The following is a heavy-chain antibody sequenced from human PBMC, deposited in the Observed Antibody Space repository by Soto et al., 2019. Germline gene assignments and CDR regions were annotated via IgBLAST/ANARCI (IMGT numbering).Heavy chain of an antibody. J-gene: IGHJ4*02. Sequence: QVQLVESGGGVVQPGTSLRLSCSASGFTLSGVDMHWVRQAPGKGLEWVAVLSYDGRNENYAYSVKGGFTVSRDSSKSKLYMQMNSLRTEDAAVYYWEKGGWYTSSSRSDCWGQGTLVTVSS. D-gene: IGHD6-6*01. CDR3: EKGGWYTSSSRSDC. V-gene: IGHV3-30*18. CDR1: GFTLSGVD. CDR2: LSYDGRNE.